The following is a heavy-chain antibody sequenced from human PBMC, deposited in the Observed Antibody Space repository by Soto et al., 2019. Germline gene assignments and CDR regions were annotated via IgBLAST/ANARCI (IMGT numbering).Heavy chain of an antibody. CDR1: RYTFTNYW. J-gene: IGHJ5*01. Sequence: PGESLNISCQAPRYTFTNYWIGWVRQMPGKGLEWMGTIYPSDSDTRYSPALQGRVTISAEMSVSTVYLHWSSLKASDTAMYYCAKSRVNTGWSLFDSWGQGTLVTVSS. V-gene: IGHV5-51*01. CDR2: IYPSDSDT. D-gene: IGHD6-19*01. CDR3: AKSRVNTGWSLFDS.